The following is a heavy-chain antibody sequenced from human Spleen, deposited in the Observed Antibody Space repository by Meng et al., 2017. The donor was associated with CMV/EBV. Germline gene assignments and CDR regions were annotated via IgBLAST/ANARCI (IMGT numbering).Heavy chain of an antibody. CDR3: ARDTVDTAMVYYYYGMDV. CDR1: GFTFSNAW. V-gene: IGHV3-21*01. D-gene: IGHD5-18*01. Sequence: GESLKISCAASGFTFSNAWMSWVRQAPGKGLEWVSTIGSGSTYIYYADSLKGRFTISRDNAKNSLYLQMNSLRDEDTAVYYCARDTVDTAMVYYYYGMDVWGQGTTVTVSS. J-gene: IGHJ6*02. CDR2: IGSGSTYI.